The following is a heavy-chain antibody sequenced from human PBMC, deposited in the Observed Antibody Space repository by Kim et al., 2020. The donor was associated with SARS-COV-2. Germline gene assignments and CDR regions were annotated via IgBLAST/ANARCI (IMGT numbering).Heavy chain of an antibody. Sequence: GGSLRLSCAASGFTFSSYAMHWVRQAPGKGLEWVAVISYDGSNKYYADSVKGRFTISRDNSKNTLYLQMNSLRAEDTAVYYCARDRALLWFGELGHYYYYGMDVWGQGTTVTVSS. CDR2: ISYDGSNK. D-gene: IGHD3-10*01. CDR1: GFTFSSYA. CDR3: ARDRALLWFGELGHYYYYGMDV. V-gene: IGHV3-30*04. J-gene: IGHJ6*02.